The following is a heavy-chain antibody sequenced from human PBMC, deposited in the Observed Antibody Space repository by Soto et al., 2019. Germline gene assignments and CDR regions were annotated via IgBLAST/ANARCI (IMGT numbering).Heavy chain of an antibody. CDR1: GGSISRGDYY. J-gene: IGHJ6*02. D-gene: IGHD1-1*01. CDR3: ARDILQRGYGMDV. V-gene: IGHV4-30-4*01. Sequence: SETLSLTCTGSGGSISRGDYYWSWIRQPPGKGLEWIGYIYYSGSTYYNPSLKSRVNISVDTPKNQFSLKLSSVTAADTAVYYCARDILQRGYGMDVWGQGTTVTVSS. CDR2: IYYSGST.